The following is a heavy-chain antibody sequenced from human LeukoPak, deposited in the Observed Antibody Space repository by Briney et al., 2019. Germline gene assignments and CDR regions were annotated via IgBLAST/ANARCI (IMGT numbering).Heavy chain of an antibody. CDR3: ARARHYARDY. J-gene: IGHJ4*02. Sequence: GGSLRLSCAASGFTFSNYWMNWVRQAPGKGLEWVANIKQDGSVTYYEDSVKGRFTISRDNAKNSLYLEMSSLRAEDTAVYYCARARHYARDYWGQGTLVTVSS. D-gene: IGHD4-17*01. CDR2: IKQDGSVT. CDR1: GFTFSNYW. V-gene: IGHV3-7*01.